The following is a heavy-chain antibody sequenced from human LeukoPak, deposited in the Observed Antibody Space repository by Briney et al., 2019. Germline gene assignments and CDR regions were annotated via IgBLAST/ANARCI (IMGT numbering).Heavy chain of an antibody. CDR3: ELGTINKDYSFGMDV. Sequence: GGSLRLSCAASGFTFSDYYMTWIRQAPGKGLEWLSYISNSGSSVFYADSVMGRFTVSRDNAKRSLYLQIKSLRDDDTAVYPCELGTINKDYSFGMDVWGQGTTVTVSS. CDR1: GFTFSDYY. J-gene: IGHJ6*02. D-gene: IGHD2-8*01. CDR2: ISNSGSSV. V-gene: IGHV3-11*01.